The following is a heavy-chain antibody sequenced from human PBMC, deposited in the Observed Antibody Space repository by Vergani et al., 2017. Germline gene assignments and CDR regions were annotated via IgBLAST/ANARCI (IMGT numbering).Heavy chain of an antibody. V-gene: IGHV4-59*08. CDR1: GGSISSYY. CDR3: ARLVAGLHYGMDV. CDR2: IYYSGST. D-gene: IGHD5-12*01. J-gene: IGHJ6*02. Sequence: QVQLQESGPGLVKPSETLSLTCTVSGGSISSYYWSWIRQPPGKGLEWIGYIYYSGSTNYNPSLKSRVTISVDTSKNQFSLELSSVTAADTAVYYCARLVAGLHYGMDVWGQGTTVTVSS.